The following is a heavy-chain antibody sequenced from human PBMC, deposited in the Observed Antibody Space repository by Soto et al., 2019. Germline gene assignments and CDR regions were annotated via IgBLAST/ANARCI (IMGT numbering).Heavy chain of an antibody. J-gene: IGHJ3*02. CDR3: ARGGVPQAFDI. D-gene: IGHD1-1*01. CDR2: ISYSSRYI. CDR1: GFTFNSYS. Sequence: PGGSLRLSCAASGFTFNSYSMNFVRQAPGKGLEWVSSISYSSRYIYYADSVKGRFTISRDNAKNSLFLQMSSLRAEDTAVYYCARGGVPQAFDIWGQGTMVTVSS. V-gene: IGHV3-21*01.